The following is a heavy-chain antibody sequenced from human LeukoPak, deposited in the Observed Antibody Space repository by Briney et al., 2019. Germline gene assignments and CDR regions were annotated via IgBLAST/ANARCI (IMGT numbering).Heavy chain of an antibody. V-gene: IGHV3-48*03. Sequence: GGSLRLSCAASGFTFSSYGMNWVRQAPGKGLEWVSYIRSSGSTIYYADSVKGRFTISRDNAKNSLYIQMNSLRAEDTAVYYCARGDTSGWSDYWGQGTLVTVSS. CDR2: IRSSGSTI. J-gene: IGHJ4*02. CDR1: GFTFSSYG. D-gene: IGHD6-19*01. CDR3: ARGDTSGWSDY.